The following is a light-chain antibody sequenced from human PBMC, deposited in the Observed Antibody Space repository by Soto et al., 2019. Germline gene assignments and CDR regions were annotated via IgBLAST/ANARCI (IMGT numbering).Light chain of an antibody. CDR3: LQDINYPWT. CDR2: AAS. Sequence: AIQMAQSPSSLSAFVGGRVTITFLASQGIRNDLGWYQQKPGKAPKLLIYAASSLQSGVPSRFSGSGSGTDFTLTISSLQPEDSATYYCLQDINYPWTFGQGTKVDIK. CDR1: QGIRND. V-gene: IGKV1-6*01. J-gene: IGKJ1*01.